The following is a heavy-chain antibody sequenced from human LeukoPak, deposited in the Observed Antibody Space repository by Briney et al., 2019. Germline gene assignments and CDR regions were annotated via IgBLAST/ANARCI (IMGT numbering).Heavy chain of an antibody. D-gene: IGHD3-3*01. Sequence: ASVKVSCKASGYTFISFYMHWVRQAPGQGLEWMGIINPSGGSTSYAQKFQGRVTMTRDTSTSTVCMELSSLRSEDTAVYYCARDPGFYDFWSGYSGYYYGMDVWGQGTTVTVSS. V-gene: IGHV1-46*01. CDR1: GYTFISFY. J-gene: IGHJ6*02. CDR3: ARDPGFYDFWSGYSGYYYGMDV. CDR2: INPSGGST.